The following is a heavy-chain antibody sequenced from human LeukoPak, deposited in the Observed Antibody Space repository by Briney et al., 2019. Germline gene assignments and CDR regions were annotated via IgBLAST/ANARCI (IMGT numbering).Heavy chain of an antibody. J-gene: IGHJ4*02. D-gene: IGHD3-10*01. V-gene: IGHV3-48*02. CDR3: ARVQLFLVDY. Sequence: GGSLRLSCSASGFSLSDYGMSWVRQAPGKGLEWVSYITMNSVRFYADSMKGRFTISRDNDKNSVYLQMSSLRDEDTAVYYCARVQLFLVDYWGQGTLVTVPS. CDR2: ITMNSVR. CDR1: GFSLSDYG.